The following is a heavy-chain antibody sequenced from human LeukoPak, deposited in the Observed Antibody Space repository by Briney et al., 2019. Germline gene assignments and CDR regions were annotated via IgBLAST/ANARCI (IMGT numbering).Heavy chain of an antibody. CDR3: ARSADYYDSSGYLYYYGMDV. CDR1: GYTFTGYY. V-gene: IGHV1-2*04. J-gene: IGHJ6*02. D-gene: IGHD3-22*01. Sequence: ASVKVSCKASGYTFTGYYMHWVRQAPGQGLEWMGWINPNSGGTNYAQKFQGWVTMTRDTSISTAYMELSRLRSDDTAVYYCARSADYYDSSGYLYYYGMDVWGQGTTVTVSS. CDR2: INPNSGGT.